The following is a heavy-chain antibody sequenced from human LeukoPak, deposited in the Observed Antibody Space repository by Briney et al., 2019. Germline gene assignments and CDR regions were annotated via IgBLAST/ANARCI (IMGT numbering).Heavy chain of an antibody. J-gene: IGHJ5*02. Sequence: PSETLSLTCTVSGASINNSSYYWGWLRQPPGKGLEWIGTIYYSGTTYYSPSLPSRVTISVDTSKNHFSLNLSSVTAADTAVYYCARTDYDVLSWGQGTLVTVSS. CDR1: GASINNSSYY. D-gene: IGHD3-9*01. V-gene: IGHV4-39*07. CDR3: ARTDYDVLS. CDR2: IYYSGTT.